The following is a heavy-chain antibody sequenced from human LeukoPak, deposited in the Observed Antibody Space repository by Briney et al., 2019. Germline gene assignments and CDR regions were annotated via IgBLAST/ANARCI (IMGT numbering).Heavy chain of an antibody. CDR3: ARRIVTTRGNWFDP. D-gene: IGHD4-11*01. J-gene: IGHJ5*02. CDR1: GGSFSSSSYY. CDR2: IYYSGST. V-gene: IGHV4-39*01. Sequence: PSETLSLTCTVSGGSFSSSSYYWGWLRQPPGKGLEWIGNIYYSGSTYYNPSLKSRATISVDTSKNQFSLKLNSVTAADTALYYCARRIVTTRGNWFDPLGPGNPGHRLL.